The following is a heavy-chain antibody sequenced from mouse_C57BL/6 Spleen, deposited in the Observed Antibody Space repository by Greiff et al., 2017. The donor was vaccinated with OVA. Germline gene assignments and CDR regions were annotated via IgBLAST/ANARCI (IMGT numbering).Heavy chain of an antibody. Sequence: QVQLKQPGAELVMPGASVKLSCKASGYTFTSYWMHWVKQRPGQGLEWIGEIDPSDSYTNYNQKFKGKSTLTVDKSSSTAYMQLSSLTSEDSAVYYCARGPVVPDYWGQGTTLTVSS. CDR1: GYTFTSYW. CDR2: IDPSDSYT. V-gene: IGHV1-69*01. CDR3: ARGPVVPDY. D-gene: IGHD1-1*01. J-gene: IGHJ2*01.